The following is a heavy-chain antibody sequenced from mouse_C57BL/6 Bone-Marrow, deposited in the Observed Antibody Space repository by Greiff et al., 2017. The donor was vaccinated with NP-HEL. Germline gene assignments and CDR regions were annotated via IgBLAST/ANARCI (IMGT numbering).Heavy chain of an antibody. J-gene: IGHJ4*01. V-gene: IGHV1-76*01. CDR2: IYPGSGDT. Sequence: QVQLQQSGAELVRPGASVKLSCKASGYTFTDYYINWVKQRPGQGLEWIARIYPGSGDTYYNEKFTGKATLTAEKSSSTAYMRVSRLTSEVSAVYCGARCLENYGSRDVDGWGTGTSVTVSS. CDR1: GYTFTDYY. CDR3: ARCLENYGSRDVDG. D-gene: IGHD1-1*01.